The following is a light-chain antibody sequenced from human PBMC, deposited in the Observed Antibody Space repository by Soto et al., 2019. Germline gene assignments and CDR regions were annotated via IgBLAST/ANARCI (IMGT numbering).Light chain of an antibody. CDR3: QQYNHWPPWT. Sequence: EVVLTQSPGTLSLSPGERATLSCRASQSVGSSYLAWYQQKPGQAPRVLIYGTSSRATGIPARFSGSGSGTEFTLTITSLQSEDFAVYYCQQYNHWPPWTFGQGTKVDIK. CDR2: GTS. V-gene: IGKV3-20*01. CDR1: QSVGSSY. J-gene: IGKJ1*01.